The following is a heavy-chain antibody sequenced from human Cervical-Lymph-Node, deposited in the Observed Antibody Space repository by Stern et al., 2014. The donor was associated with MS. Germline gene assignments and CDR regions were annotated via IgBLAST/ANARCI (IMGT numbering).Heavy chain of an antibody. J-gene: IGHJ6*02. CDR2: INPSGGST. Sequence: QLQLVQSGAEVKKPGASVKVSCKASGYTFTSYYMHWVRQAPGQGLEWMGIINPSGGSTSYAQKFQGRVTMTRDTSTSTVYMELSSLRSEDTAVYYCASEVVVVPAASYYYYYYGMDVWGQGTTVTVSS. V-gene: IGHV1-46*01. CDR3: ASEVVVVPAASYYYYYYGMDV. D-gene: IGHD2-2*01. CDR1: GYTFTSYY.